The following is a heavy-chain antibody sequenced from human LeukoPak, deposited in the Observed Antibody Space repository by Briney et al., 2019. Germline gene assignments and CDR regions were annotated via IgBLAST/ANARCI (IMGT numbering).Heavy chain of an antibody. J-gene: IGHJ6*03. CDR1: GSISSSSYY. Sequence: PSETLSLTCTAGSISSSSYYWGWIRQTPGKGLEWIGSIYDSGSTYYNPSLKSRLTISVDRSKTQFSLKLTSMTAADTAVYYCVRHVGYYYYMDVWGKGTTVTVSS. V-gene: IGHV4-39*01. CDR2: IYDSGST. CDR3: VRHVGYYYYMDV.